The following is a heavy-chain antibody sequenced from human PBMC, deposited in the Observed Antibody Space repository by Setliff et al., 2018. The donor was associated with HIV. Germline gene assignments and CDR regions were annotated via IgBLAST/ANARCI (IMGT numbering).Heavy chain of an antibody. V-gene: IGHV4-39*07. CDR2: VYYSGST. CDR3: ARVSRYDSSGYYYAFDI. D-gene: IGHD3-22*01. J-gene: IGHJ3*02. Sequence: SETLSLTCAVSGGSMSDVSSYWGWIRQAPGRGLEWIGSVYYSGSTYYNPSLKSRVTISVDTSKNQFSLKLSSVTAADTAVYYCARVSRYDSSGYYYAFDIWGQGTMVTVSS. CDR1: GGSMSDVSSY.